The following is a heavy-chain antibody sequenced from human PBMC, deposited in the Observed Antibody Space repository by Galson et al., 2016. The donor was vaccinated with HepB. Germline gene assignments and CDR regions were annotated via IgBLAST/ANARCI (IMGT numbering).Heavy chain of an antibody. CDR3: AKGQGFSSSWYFDQ. CDR2: ISATGDTT. Sequence: SLRLSCAGSGFTFSNYAMSWVRQAPGKGLEWVSSISATGDTTHYADSVKGRFTISRDNFKNTPFLQMNSLRGDDTAIYYCAKGQGFSSSWYFDQWGQGTLVTVSS. D-gene: IGHD6-13*01. J-gene: IGHJ4*02. V-gene: IGHV3-23*01. CDR1: GFTFSNYA.